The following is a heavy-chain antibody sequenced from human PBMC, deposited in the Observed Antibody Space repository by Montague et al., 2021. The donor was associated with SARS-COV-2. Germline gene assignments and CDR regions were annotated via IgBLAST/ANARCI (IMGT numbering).Heavy chain of an antibody. V-gene: IGHV4-39*02. Sequence: SETLSLTCTVSGGSITNNIDYWAWIRQPPGKGLEWIGSIYYTGNTYYXPSLKCRVTISVVTSKNHFTLKLSSVTAAETAVYYCARLKRYFDSSGSPSAFDFWGQGTKVTVSS. CDR2: IYYTGNT. D-gene: IGHD3-22*01. CDR3: ARLKRYFDSSGSPSAFDF. CDR1: GGSITNNIDY. J-gene: IGHJ3*01.